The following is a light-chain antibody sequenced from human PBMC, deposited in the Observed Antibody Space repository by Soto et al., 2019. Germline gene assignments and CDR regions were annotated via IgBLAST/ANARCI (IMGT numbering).Light chain of an antibody. Sequence: DIQMTQSPSTLSAFVGDRVTITCRASQSVSSWLAWYQQKPGKAPNLLIYKASNLQSGVPSRFSGSGSGTEFTLTISSLQPDDFAIYYCQQYDSYPWTFGQGTKVEIK. CDR1: QSVSSW. CDR3: QQYDSYPWT. V-gene: IGKV1-5*03. J-gene: IGKJ1*01. CDR2: KAS.